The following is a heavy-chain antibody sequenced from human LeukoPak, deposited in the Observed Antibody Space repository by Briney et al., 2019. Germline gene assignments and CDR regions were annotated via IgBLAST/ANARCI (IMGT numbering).Heavy chain of an antibody. Sequence: PGGSLRLSLAASGFTVSSNYLIRVPQAPRKGLELGSVIYSGGSTYYADSVKGRFTISRDNSKNTVYLQMNSLRAEDTAVYYCASPAVWGELSLRYWGQGTLVTVSS. V-gene: IGHV3-53*01. J-gene: IGHJ4*02. CDR3: ASPAVWGELSLRY. CDR1: GFTVSSNY. D-gene: IGHD3-16*02. CDR2: IYSGGST.